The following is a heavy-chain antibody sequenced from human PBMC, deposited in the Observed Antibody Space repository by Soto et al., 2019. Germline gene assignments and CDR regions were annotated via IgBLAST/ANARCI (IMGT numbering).Heavy chain of an antibody. Sequence: QTQLVESGGGVVQPGRSRRLSCAASGFTFKNYALHWVRQAPGKGLECVAVISFDGDKKYYADSMKGRFTISRDNFKNTLYLQMTNLRVEDAALCLCTREADYGYRYINYGLDVWRKGNEVTVSA. CDR3: TREADYGYRYINYGLDV. CDR2: ISFDGDKK. V-gene: IGHV3-30-3*01. J-gene: IGHJ6*04. D-gene: IGHD4-17*01. CDR1: GFTFKNYA.